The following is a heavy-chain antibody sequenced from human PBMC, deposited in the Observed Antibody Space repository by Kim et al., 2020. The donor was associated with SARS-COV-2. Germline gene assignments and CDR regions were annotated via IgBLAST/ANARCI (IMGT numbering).Heavy chain of an antibody. Sequence: GGSLRLSCEASGFNFRTYAIHWVRQAPGKGLECVGVISYYGSSQHYAESVKGRFTISRDNSKNTLYLQMTSLRTEDTAVYYCARDGTSGYNDLDYWGQGTLVTVSS. J-gene: IGHJ4*02. CDR3: ARDGTSGYNDLDY. V-gene: IGHV3-30-3*01. CDR2: ISYYGSSQ. CDR1: GFNFRTYA. D-gene: IGHD5-18*01.